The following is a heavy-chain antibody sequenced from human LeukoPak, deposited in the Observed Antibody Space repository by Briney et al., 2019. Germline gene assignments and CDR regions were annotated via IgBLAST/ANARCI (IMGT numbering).Heavy chain of an antibody. D-gene: IGHD3-3*01. Sequence: SETLSLTCTVSGGSISNYYWSWIRQPPGKGLEWIGYIYYSGSTYYNPSLKSRVTISVDTSKNQFSLKLSSVTAADTAVYYCARERGDYDFWSGTFDYWGQGTLVTVSS. CDR1: GGSISNYY. CDR3: ARERGDYDFWSGTFDY. CDR2: IYYSGST. V-gene: IGHV4-59*08. J-gene: IGHJ4*02.